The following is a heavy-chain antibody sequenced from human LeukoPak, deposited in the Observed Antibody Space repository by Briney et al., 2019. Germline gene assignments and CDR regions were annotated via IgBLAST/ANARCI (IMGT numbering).Heavy chain of an antibody. V-gene: IGHV3-23*01. CDR2: IVGSGGST. CDR1: GFTFSSYA. CDR3: ARDREGEFDP. Sequence: GGSLRLSCAASGFTFSSYAMSWVRLAPGKGLEWVSAIVGSGGSTFYADSVKGRFTISRDNSKNTLYLQMNSLRVEDTAVYFCARDREGEFDPWGQGTLVTVSS. D-gene: IGHD3-10*01. J-gene: IGHJ5*02.